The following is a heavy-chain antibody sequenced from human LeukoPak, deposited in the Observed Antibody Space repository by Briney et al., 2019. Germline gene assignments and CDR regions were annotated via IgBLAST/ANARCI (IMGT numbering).Heavy chain of an antibody. V-gene: IGHV4-39*01. Sequence: SETLSLTCTVSGGSISSSSYYWGWIRQPPGEGLEWIGSIFYSGGTYYDPSLMSRATISVDTSKNQFSLKLNSVTAADTAVYCCARRGYTYGQFDYWGQGTLVTVSS. CDR3: ARRGYTYGQFDY. CDR1: GGSISSSSYY. J-gene: IGHJ4*02. CDR2: IFYSGGT. D-gene: IGHD5-18*01.